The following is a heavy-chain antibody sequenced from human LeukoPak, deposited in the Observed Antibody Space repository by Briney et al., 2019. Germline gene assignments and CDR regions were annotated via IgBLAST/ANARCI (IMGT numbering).Heavy chain of an antibody. V-gene: IGHV3-74*03. J-gene: IGHJ4*02. Sequence: GGSLRLSCAASGLTFSSYGMHWVRQAPGKGLVWVSHINRDGSSTKYADSVKGRFTLSRDNAKNTLYLQMNSLRAEDTAVYYCVRDRGYYFDYWGQGTLVTVSS. CDR1: GLTFSSYG. CDR3: VRDRGYYFDY. CDR2: INRDGSST.